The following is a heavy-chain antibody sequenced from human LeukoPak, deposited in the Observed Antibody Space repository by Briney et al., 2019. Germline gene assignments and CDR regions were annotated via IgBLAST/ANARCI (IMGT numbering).Heavy chain of an antibody. CDR1: GFTFSSYW. CDR2: IKQGGSEK. J-gene: IGHJ4*02. V-gene: IGHV3-7*04. Sequence: GGSLRLSSAASGFTFSSYWMSWVRQAPGKGLEWVANIKQGGSEKYYVASVKGRFTISRDNAKNSLYLQMNSLRAEDTAVYYCARGTYYYHSSGYYYAPGFDYWGQGTLVTVSS. D-gene: IGHD3-22*01. CDR3: ARGTYYYHSSGYYYAPGFDY.